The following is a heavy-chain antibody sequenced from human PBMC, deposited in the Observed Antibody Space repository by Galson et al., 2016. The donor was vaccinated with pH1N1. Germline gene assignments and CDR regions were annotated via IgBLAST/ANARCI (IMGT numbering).Heavy chain of an antibody. V-gene: IGHV4-34*01. CDR1: GGSFSDYY. CDR3: AKVDFGGKLGD. J-gene: IGHJ4*02. Sequence: TLSLTCTVYGGSFSDYYWSWIRQPPGKGLEWIGEVNPSGSTIYNPSLNSRVIISADTSRNQFSLKLTSVTAADTAVYFCAKVDFGGKLGDWGQGTQVTVSS. D-gene: IGHD3-10*01. CDR2: VNPSGST.